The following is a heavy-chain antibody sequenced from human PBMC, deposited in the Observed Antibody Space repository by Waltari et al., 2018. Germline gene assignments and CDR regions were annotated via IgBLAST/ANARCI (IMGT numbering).Heavy chain of an antibody. J-gene: IGHJ6*03. CDR3: ARCFEGVTGYYYYYYMDV. CDR1: GGSISSYY. D-gene: IGHD3-9*01. CDR2: IYYSGST. V-gene: IGHV4-59*01. Sequence: QVQLQESGPGLVKPSETLSLTCTVSGGSISSYYWSWIREPPGKGLEWIGYIYYSGSTNYNPSLKSRVTISVDTSKNQFSLKLSSVTAADTAVYYCARCFEGVTGYYYYYYMDVWGKGTTVTVSS.